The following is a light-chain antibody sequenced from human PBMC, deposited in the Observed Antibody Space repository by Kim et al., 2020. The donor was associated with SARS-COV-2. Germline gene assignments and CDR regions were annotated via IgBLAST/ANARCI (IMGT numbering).Light chain of an antibody. J-gene: IGKJ1*01. Sequence: VSPGERATLSCRASQSISSSLAWYQHKPGQPPRLLIYDAFHRATGVPARFSVSGSGTEFTLTISSLQSEDFAVYYCQRYDNWPWAFGQGTKVDIK. CDR3: QRYDNWPWA. CDR1: QSISSS. CDR2: DAF. V-gene: IGKV3-15*01.